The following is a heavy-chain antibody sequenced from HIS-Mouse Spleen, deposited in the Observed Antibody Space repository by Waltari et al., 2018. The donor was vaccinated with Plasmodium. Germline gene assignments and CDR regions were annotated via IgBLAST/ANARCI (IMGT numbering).Heavy chain of an antibody. CDR2: ISYDGSNK. V-gene: IGHV3-30*18. J-gene: IGHJ4*02. Sequence: QVQLVESGGGVVQPGRSLRLSWAASGFTFSSSGMHWVRQAPGKGLEWVAVISYDGSNKYYADSVKGRFTISRDNSKNTLYLQMNSLRAEDTAVYYCAKILSYSSSPEDYWGQGTLVTVSS. CDR1: GFTFSSSG. D-gene: IGHD6-6*01. CDR3: AKILSYSSSPEDY.